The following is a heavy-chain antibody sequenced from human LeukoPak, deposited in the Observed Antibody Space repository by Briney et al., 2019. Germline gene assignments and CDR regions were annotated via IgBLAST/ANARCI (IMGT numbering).Heavy chain of an antibody. V-gene: IGHV4-39*01. D-gene: IGHD1-26*01. J-gene: IGHJ4*02. Sequence: SETLSLTCTVSGGSISSSSYYWGWLRQPPGKGLEWIGSIYYSGSTYYNPSLKSRVTISVDTSKNQFSLKLSSVTAADTAVYYCASPGGSYYFDYWGQGTLVTVSS. CDR1: GGSISSSSYY. CDR2: IYYSGST. CDR3: ASPGGSYYFDY.